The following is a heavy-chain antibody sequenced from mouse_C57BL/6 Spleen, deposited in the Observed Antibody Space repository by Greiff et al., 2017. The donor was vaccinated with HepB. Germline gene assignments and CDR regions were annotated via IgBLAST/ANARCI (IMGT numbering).Heavy chain of an antibody. V-gene: IGHV1-54*01. J-gene: IGHJ2*01. CDR3: ARRSSGYFDY. CDR2: INPGSGGT. D-gene: IGHD3-2*02. Sequence: VQLQQSGAELVRPGPSVKVSCKASGYAFTNYLIEWVKQRPGQGLEWIGVINPGSGGTNYNEKFKGKATLTADKSSSTAYMQLSSLTSEDSAVYFCARRSSGYFDYWGQGTTLTVSS. CDR1: GYAFTNYL.